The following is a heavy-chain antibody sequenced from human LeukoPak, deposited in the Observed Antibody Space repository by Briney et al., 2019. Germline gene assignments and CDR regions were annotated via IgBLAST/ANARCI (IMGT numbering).Heavy chain of an antibody. CDR2: IHSSGST. V-gene: IGHV4-61*02. CDR1: GGSISSGGYY. CDR3: ASNTKGY. J-gene: IGHJ4*02. D-gene: IGHD2-2*01. Sequence: SQTLSLTCTVSGGSISSGGYYWSWIRQPAGKGLEYLGRIHSSGSTNYNPSLTSRVTISRDTSKNHYSLKLSSVTATDTAVYYCASNTKGYWGQGTLVTVSS.